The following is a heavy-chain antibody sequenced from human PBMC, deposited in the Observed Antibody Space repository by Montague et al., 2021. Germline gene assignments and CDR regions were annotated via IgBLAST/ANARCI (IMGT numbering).Heavy chain of an antibody. D-gene: IGHD3-16*01. J-gene: IGHJ4*02. CDR2: VRHIGST. V-gene: IGHV4-34*01. CDR3: ASDGGPFDY. CDR1: GGSLSKYY. Sequence: SETLSLTCGVYGGSLSKYYWTWIRQSPEKGLEWIGEVRHIGSTNYNPSLKSGVTMSVDKSKNQFSLKLRSVTAADTAVYYCASDGGPFDYWGQGTVVTVSS.